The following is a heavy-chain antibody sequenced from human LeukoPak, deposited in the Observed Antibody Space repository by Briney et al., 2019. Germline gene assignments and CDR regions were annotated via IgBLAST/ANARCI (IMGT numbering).Heavy chain of an antibody. J-gene: IGHJ6*04. Sequence: GGSLRLSCAASGFTFSSYAMSWVRQAPGKGLEWVSSISGSDGTTYYADSVKGRFTISRDNAKNSLYLQMNSLRAEDTAVYYCAELGITMIGGVWGKGTTVTISS. CDR3: AELGITMIGGV. V-gene: IGHV3-23*01. CDR2: ISGSDGTT. D-gene: IGHD3-10*02. CDR1: GFTFSSYA.